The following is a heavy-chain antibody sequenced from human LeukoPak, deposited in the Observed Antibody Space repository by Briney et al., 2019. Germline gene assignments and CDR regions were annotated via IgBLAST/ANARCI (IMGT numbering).Heavy chain of an antibody. V-gene: IGHV5-51*01. D-gene: IGHD6-19*01. J-gene: IGHJ3*02. CDR2: IYPGDSDS. CDR1: GYTFTTYW. CDR3: ARRKYISGWSSVAFDI. Sequence: GESLKISCKGSGYTFTTYWIVWVRQMPGKGLEWMGTIYPGDSDSRYSPSFQGQVTISAGKSISTAYLQWSSLKASDTAMYYCARRKYISGWSSVAFDIWGQGTRVTVSS.